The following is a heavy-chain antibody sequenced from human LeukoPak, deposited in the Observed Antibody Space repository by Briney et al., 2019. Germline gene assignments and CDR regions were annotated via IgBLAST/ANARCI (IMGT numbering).Heavy chain of an antibody. CDR1: GGSISSYY. D-gene: IGHD3-9*01. CDR3: ARQYNDWNFYYMDV. V-gene: IGHV4-4*09. J-gene: IGHJ6*03. Sequence: SETLSLTCTVSGGSISSYYWSWIRQPPGEGLEWIGYIYTSGSTNYNPSLKSRVTISVDTSKNQFSLKLSSVTAADTALYYCARQYNDWNFYYMDVWGKGTTVTVSS. CDR2: IYTSGST.